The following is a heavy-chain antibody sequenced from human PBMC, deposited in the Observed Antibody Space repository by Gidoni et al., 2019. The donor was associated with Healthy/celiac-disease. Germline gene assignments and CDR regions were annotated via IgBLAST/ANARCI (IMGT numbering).Heavy chain of an antibody. V-gene: IGHV1-46*02. CDR1: GYTFHRYS. D-gene: IGHD1-26*01. CDR3: ASQREWEPPHYYYYGMDV. Sequence: QVQLVQSGAEWKKPGASVKVSCKASGYTFHRYSMHWVRQAPGPGLEWTGIINPSGGSTSYAQKFQGRVTMTRDTSTSTVYMELSSLRSEDTAVYYCASQREWEPPHYYYYGMDVWGQGTTVTVSS. CDR2: INPSGGST. J-gene: IGHJ6*02.